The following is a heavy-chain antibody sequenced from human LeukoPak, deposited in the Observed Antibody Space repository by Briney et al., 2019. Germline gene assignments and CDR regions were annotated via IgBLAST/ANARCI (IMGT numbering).Heavy chain of an antibody. V-gene: IGHV3-21*01. CDR3: ARDIGPGRKDAFDI. J-gene: IGHJ3*02. CDR2: ISSTSNYI. Sequence: GGSLRLSCAASGFTFSSYNMNWVRQAPGKGLEWVSSISSTSNYIYYADSVKGRFTISRDNAKNSLYLQMNSLRAEDTAVYYCARDIGPGRKDAFDIWGQGTMVTVSS. CDR1: GFTFSSYN. D-gene: IGHD1-14*01.